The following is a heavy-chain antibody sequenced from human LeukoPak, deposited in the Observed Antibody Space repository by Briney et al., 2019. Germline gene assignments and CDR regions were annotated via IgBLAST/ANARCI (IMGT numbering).Heavy chain of an antibody. CDR3: ARGTKGPSSTSSGYYFDY. CDR1: GGSISSYY. Sequence: SETLSLTCTVSGGSISSYYWSWIRQPPGKGLEWIGYIYCSGSTNYNPSLKSRVTISVDTSKNQFSLKLSSVTAADTAVYYCARGTKGPSSTSSGYYFDYWGQGTLVTVSS. J-gene: IGHJ4*02. CDR2: IYCSGST. V-gene: IGHV4-59*01. D-gene: IGHD2-2*01.